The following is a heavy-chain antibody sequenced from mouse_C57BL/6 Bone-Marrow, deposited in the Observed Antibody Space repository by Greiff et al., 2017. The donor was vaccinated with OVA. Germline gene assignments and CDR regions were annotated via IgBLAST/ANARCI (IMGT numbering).Heavy chain of an antibody. CDR2: IYPRSGNT. V-gene: IGHV1-81*01. CDR1: GYTFTSYG. J-gene: IGHJ4*01. D-gene: IGHD1-1*01. Sequence: QVHVKQSGAELARPGASVKLSCKASGYTFTSYGISWVKQRTGQGLEWIGEIYPRSGNTYYNEKFKGKATLTADKSSSTAYMELRSLTSEDSAVYFCARRGYYYGSRGAMDYWGQGTSVTVSS. CDR3: ARRGYYYGSRGAMDY.